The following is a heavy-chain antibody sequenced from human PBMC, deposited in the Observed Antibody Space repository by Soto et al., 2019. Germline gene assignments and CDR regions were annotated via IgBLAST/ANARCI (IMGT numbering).Heavy chain of an antibody. CDR3: ARDVDYDFRSGYPDAFDI. V-gene: IGHV1-2*02. Sequence: ASVKVSCKASGYTFTGYYMHWVRQAPGQGLEWMGWINPNSGGTNYAQKFQGRVTMTRDTSISTAYMELSRLRSDDTAVYYCARDVDYDFRSGYPDAFDIWGQGTMVTVSS. J-gene: IGHJ3*02. D-gene: IGHD3-3*01. CDR2: INPNSGGT. CDR1: GYTFTGYY.